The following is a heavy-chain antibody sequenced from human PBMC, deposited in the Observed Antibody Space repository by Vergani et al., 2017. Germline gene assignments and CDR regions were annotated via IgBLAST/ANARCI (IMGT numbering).Heavy chain of an antibody. CDR1: GGTFNSYT. CDR2: IIPILGIA. D-gene: IGHD6-13*01. J-gene: IGHJ4*02. V-gene: IGHV1-69*02. CDR3: ARGSDSSSWLFDY. Sequence: QVQLVQSGAEVKKPGSSVKVSCKASGGTFNSYTVSWVRQAPGQGLEWMGRIIPILGIANYAQKFQGRVTITADKSTSTAYMELSSLRSEDTAVYYCARGSDSSSWLFDYWGQGTLVTVSS.